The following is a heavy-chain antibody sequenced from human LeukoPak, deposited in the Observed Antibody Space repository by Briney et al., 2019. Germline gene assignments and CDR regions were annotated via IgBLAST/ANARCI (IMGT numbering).Heavy chain of an antibody. CDR2: INPNSGGT. V-gene: IGHV1-2*02. Sequence: ASVKVSCKATGYTFTYFDLHWVRQAPGQGLEWMGWINPNSGGTNYAQKFQGRVTMTRDTSISTAYMELSRLRSDDTAVYYCARDRESEYYGSGSYYYYYYYMDVWGKGTTVIVSS. D-gene: IGHD3-10*01. CDR1: GYTFTYFD. CDR3: ARDRESEYYGSGSYYYYYYYMDV. J-gene: IGHJ6*03.